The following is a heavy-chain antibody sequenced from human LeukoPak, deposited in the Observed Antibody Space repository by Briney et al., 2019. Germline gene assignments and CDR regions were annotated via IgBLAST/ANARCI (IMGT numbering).Heavy chain of an antibody. CDR3: ARRTNWIAAAGRYYFDY. D-gene: IGHD6-13*01. V-gene: IGHV3-23*01. Sequence: PGRSLRLSCAASGFTFSSYAMSWVRQAPGKGLEWVSAISGSGGSTYYADSVKGRFTISRDNSKNTLYLQMNSLRAEDTAVYYCARRTNWIAAAGRYYFDYWGQGTLVTVSS. J-gene: IGHJ4*02. CDR1: GFTFSSYA. CDR2: ISGSGGST.